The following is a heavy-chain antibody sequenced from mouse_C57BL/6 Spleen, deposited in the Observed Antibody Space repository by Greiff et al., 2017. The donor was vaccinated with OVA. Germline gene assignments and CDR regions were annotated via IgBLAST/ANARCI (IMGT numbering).Heavy chain of an antibody. J-gene: IGHJ3*01. CDR3: ARTPYSNYEAWFAY. CDR2: IWSGGST. D-gene: IGHD2-5*01. Sequence: QVQLKESGPGLVQPSQSLSITCTVSGFSLTSYGVHWVRQSPGKGLEWLGVIWSGGSTDYNAAFISRLSISKDNSKSQVFFKMNSLQADDTAIYYCARTPYSNYEAWFAYWGQGTLVTVSA. CDR1: GFSLTSYG. V-gene: IGHV2-2*01.